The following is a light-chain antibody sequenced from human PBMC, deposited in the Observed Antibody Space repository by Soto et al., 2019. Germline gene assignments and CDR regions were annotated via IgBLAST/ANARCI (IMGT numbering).Light chain of an antibody. Sequence: QSVLTQPASVSGSPGQSITISCTGTSSDVGGYKYVSWYQQHPGKGPKLMIYEVSNRPSGVSDRFSGSKSGNTASLTISGLQAEDESDYYCISYTSSNTDVFGTGTKVTVL. V-gene: IGLV2-14*01. CDR2: EVS. CDR3: ISYTSSNTDV. CDR1: SSDVGGYKY. J-gene: IGLJ1*01.